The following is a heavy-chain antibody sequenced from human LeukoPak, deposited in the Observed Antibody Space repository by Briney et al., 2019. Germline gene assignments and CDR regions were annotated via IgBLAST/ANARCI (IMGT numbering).Heavy chain of an antibody. V-gene: IGHV4-61*02. J-gene: IGHJ4*02. CDR2: IYTSGST. CDR1: GGSISSGDYY. Sequence: SETLSLTCTVSGGSISSGDYYWSWIRQPPGKGLEWIGRIYTSGSTNYNPSLKSRVTMSVDTSKNQFSLKLSSVTAADTAVYYCARERYYYDSSGYNNPYYFDYWGQGTLVTVSS. D-gene: IGHD3-22*01. CDR3: ARERYYYDSSGYNNPYYFDY.